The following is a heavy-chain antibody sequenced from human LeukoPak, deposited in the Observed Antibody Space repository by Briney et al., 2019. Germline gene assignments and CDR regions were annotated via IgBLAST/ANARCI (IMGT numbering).Heavy chain of an antibody. CDR2: IYHIGSI. Sequence: KPSETLSLTCAVSGYSISSGYYWGWIRQPPGKGLEWVGSIYHIGSIYYNPSLKSRVTISVDTSKLQFSLKLSSVTAADTAVYYCARDGASSLWFGELLTRFDPWGQGTLVTVSS. CDR3: ARDGASSLWFGELLTRFDP. V-gene: IGHV4-38-2*02. CDR1: GYSISSGYY. D-gene: IGHD3-10*01. J-gene: IGHJ5*02.